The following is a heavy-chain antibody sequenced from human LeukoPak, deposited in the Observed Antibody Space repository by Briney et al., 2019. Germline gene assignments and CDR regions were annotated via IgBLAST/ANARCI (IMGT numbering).Heavy chain of an antibody. Sequence: PVKVSCKASGYTFTGYYMHWVRQAPGQGLEWMGGIIPIFGTANYAQKFQGRVTITADKSTSTAYMELSSLRSEDTAVYYCARDRGYSYGPGDYWGQGTLVTVSS. CDR1: GYTFTGYY. D-gene: IGHD5-18*01. J-gene: IGHJ4*02. V-gene: IGHV1-69*06. CDR2: IIPIFGTA. CDR3: ARDRGYSYGPGDY.